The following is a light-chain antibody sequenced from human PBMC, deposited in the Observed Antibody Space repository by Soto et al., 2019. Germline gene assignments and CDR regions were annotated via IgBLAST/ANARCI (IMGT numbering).Light chain of an antibody. CDR2: DAS. CDR3: QQYAYSPRT. J-gene: IGKJ2*01. Sequence: EVVLTQSPGTLSLSPGERATLPCRASQSVGNNYLAWYQQKPGQAPRLLIYDASTRATGIPDRFSGSGSGTDFTLSINRLEPEDFAVYYCQQYAYSPRTFGRGTKVDIK. CDR1: QSVGNNY. V-gene: IGKV3-20*01.